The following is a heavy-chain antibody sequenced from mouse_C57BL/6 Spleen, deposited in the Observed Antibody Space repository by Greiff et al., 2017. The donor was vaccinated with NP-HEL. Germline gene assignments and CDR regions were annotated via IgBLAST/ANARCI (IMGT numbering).Heavy chain of an antibody. CDR1: GYTFTSYW. CDR2: IYPGSGST. Sequence: QVHVKQPGAELVKPGASVKMSCTASGYTFTSYWLTWVKQRPGQGLEWIGDIYPGSGSTNYNEKFKSKATLTVDTSSSTAYMQLSSLTSEYSAVYYCARSDGNYYFDYWGQGTTLTVSS. V-gene: IGHV1-55*01. D-gene: IGHD2-1*01. J-gene: IGHJ2*01. CDR3: ARSDGNYYFDY.